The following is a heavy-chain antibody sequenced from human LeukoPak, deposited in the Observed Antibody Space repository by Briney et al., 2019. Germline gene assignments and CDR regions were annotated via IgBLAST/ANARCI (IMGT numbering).Heavy chain of an antibody. D-gene: IGHD6-19*01. CDR1: GGSISSGGYY. CDR2: INHSGST. Sequence: PSQTLSLTCTVSGGSISSGGYYWSWIRQHSGKGLEWIGEINHSGSTNYNPSLKSRVTISVDTSKNQFSLKLSSVTAADTAVYYCARFGIAVAGFWAFDIWGQGTMVTVSS. CDR3: ARFGIAVAGFWAFDI. J-gene: IGHJ3*02. V-gene: IGHV4-31*03.